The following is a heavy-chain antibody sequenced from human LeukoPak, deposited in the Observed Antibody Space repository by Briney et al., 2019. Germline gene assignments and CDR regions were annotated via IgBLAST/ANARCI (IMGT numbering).Heavy chain of an antibody. V-gene: IGHV1-18*01. J-gene: IGHJ4*02. CDR1: GYTFTKFG. Sequence: GASVKVSCKTSGYTFTKFGITWVRLPPGNGFECMGWITGDSETTEYAQRLQGRISMTADTFTSTAYMELGSLTSDDTAVYYCARVVVSVFGVMVQSNYFDSWGQGTLITVSS. D-gene: IGHD3-3*01. CDR3: ARVVVSVFGVMVQSNYFDS. CDR2: ITGDSETT.